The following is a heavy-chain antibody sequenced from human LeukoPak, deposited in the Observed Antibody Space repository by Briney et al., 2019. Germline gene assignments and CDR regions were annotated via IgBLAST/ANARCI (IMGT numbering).Heavy chain of an antibody. CDR2: VYHNGHT. Sequence: SETLSLTCYVSGDSINNDNYYWGWVRQSPGAGLEWLGSVYHNGHTIYTPSLKSRLALSVDTSKNHFSLNLTSATAADTAVYFCASVLQSGTYPSGSDYYFDSWGRGTLVTVTS. V-gene: IGHV4-39*02. CDR3: ASVLQSGTYPSGSDYYFDS. J-gene: IGHJ4*01. CDR1: GDSINNDNYY. D-gene: IGHD1-26*01.